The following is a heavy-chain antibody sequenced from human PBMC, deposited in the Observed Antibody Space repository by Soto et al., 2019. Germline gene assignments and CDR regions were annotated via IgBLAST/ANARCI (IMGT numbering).Heavy chain of an antibody. CDR3: ARSRNGAVPDSINF. Sequence: GGSLRLACAASGFTFSRYAMHWVRQAPGEGLEWVAVISRDGSSKYYGDSVKGRFTVSRDNSNNTLYLSMTSLRPDDTAVFYCARSRNGAVPDSINFWGQGTLVTVSS. V-gene: IGHV3-30-3*01. J-gene: IGHJ4*02. D-gene: IGHD2-8*01. CDR2: ISRDGSSK. CDR1: GFTFSRYA.